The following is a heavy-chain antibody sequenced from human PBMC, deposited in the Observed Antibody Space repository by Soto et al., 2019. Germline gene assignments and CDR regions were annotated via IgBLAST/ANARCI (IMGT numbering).Heavy chain of an antibody. CDR1: GDSISNSIW. Sequence: QVQLQESGPGLVKPSGTLSLTCAVSGDSISNSIWWSWXRXXXXKGLEWIGEIYDSGSTNYDPSLRSRVTISVDKSKNQFSLKLSSVTAADTAVYYCATSPGSVAGDYWGQGTLVTVSS. D-gene: IGHD6-13*01. J-gene: IGHJ4*02. V-gene: IGHV4-4*02. CDR2: IYDSGST. CDR3: ATSPGSVAGDY.